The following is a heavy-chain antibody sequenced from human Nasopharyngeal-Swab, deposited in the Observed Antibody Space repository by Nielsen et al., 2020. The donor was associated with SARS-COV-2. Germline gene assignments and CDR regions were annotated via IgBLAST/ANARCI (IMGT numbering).Heavy chain of an antibody. CDR3: PRRTSANYRPGFES. CDR2: INHSGAT. Sequence: GSLILSCAAYGESFSYYYLSWGRQSPGKGPEWIADINHSGATNYTPSLKSRGTISVDTSKNQLSLKVTSVTAADTAVYFCPRRTSANYRPGFESWGQGSLVTVSS. V-gene: IGHV4-34*01. J-gene: IGHJ4*02. D-gene: IGHD1-7*01. CDR1: GESFSYYY.